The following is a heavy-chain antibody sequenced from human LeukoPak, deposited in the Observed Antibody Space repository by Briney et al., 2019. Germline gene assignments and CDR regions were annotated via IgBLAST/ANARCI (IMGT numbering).Heavy chain of an antibody. Sequence: ASVKVSCKASGYTFTGYYMHWVRQAPGQGLEWMGWINTNTGNPTYAQGFTGRFVFSLDTSVSTAYLQISSLKAEDTAVYYCARVFSQSGDFGWFDPWGQGTLVTVSS. J-gene: IGHJ5*02. D-gene: IGHD1-1*01. CDR1: GYTFTGYY. CDR3: ARVFSQSGDFGWFDP. V-gene: IGHV7-4-1*02. CDR2: INTNTGNP.